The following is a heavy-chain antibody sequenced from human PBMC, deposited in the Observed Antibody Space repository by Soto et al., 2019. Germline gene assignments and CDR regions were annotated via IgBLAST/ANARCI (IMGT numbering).Heavy chain of an antibody. CDR2: ITGGGYST. Sequence: EVQLLESGGGLVQPGGSLRLSCAASGFTFSSYAMTWVRQAPGKGLEWVSSITGGGYSTYYADSVKGRFIISRDNSKNTLFLQMNSLSAEDTALYYCAKDYYYDTPYAFDIWGQGTMVTVSS. J-gene: IGHJ3*02. V-gene: IGHV3-23*01. CDR1: GFTFSSYA. D-gene: IGHD3-22*01. CDR3: AKDYYYDTPYAFDI.